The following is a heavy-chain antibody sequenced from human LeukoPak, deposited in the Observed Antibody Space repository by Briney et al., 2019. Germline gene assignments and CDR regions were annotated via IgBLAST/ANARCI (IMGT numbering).Heavy chain of an antibody. CDR3: ARRVSWELFPIFDY. J-gene: IGHJ4*02. CDR2: ISSSSSTI. Sequence: GGSLRLSCAASGFTFSSYSMNWVRQAPGKGLEWVSHISSSSSTIYYADSVKGRFTISRDNAKNSLYLQMNSLRAEDTAVYYCARRVSWELFPIFDYWGQGTLVTVSS. CDR1: GFTFSSYS. V-gene: IGHV3-48*04. D-gene: IGHD1-26*01.